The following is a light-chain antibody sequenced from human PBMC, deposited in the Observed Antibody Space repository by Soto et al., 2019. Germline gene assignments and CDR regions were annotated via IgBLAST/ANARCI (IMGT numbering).Light chain of an antibody. CDR1: QSVSSSY. Sequence: EIVLTQSPGILCLSPGERATLSCRARQSVSSSYLAWYQQKPGQAPRLLIHGASSRATGIPDRFSGSGSGPDFTLTISRLEPEDFAVYYCQQYGSSPTFGQGTKVEIK. CDR3: QQYGSSPT. V-gene: IGKV3-20*01. CDR2: GAS. J-gene: IGKJ1*01.